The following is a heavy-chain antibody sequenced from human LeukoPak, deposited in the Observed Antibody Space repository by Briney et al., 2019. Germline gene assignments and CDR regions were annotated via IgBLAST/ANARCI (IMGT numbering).Heavy chain of an antibody. V-gene: IGHV1-18*01. CDR3: ARGDVLLWFGELLSLYY. CDR1: GYTFTSYG. J-gene: IGHJ4*02. D-gene: IGHD3-10*01. Sequence: ASVKVSCRASGYTFTSYGISWVRQAPGQGLEWMGWISAYNGNTNYAQKLQGRVTMTTDTSTSTAYMELRSLRSDDTAVYYCARGDVLLWFGELLSLYYWGQGTLVTVSS. CDR2: ISAYNGNT.